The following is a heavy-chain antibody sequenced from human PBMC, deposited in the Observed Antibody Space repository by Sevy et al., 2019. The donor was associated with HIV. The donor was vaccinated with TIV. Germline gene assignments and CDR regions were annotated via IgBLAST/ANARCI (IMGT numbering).Heavy chain of an antibody. CDR3: AKWEYDSSGYYYPPDFDY. CDR1: GFTFSSYA. D-gene: IGHD3-22*01. Sequence: GGSLRLSCAASGFTFSSYAMSWVRQAPGKGLEWVSAISGSGGSTYYADSVKGRFTISRDNSKNTLYLQMNSLRAEDTAVCYCAKWEYDSSGYYYPPDFDYWGQGTLVTVSS. CDR2: ISGSGGST. J-gene: IGHJ4*02. V-gene: IGHV3-23*01.